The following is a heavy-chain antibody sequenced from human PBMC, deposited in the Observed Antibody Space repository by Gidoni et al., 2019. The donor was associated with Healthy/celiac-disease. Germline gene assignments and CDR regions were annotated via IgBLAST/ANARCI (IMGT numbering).Heavy chain of an antibody. D-gene: IGHD6-13*01. V-gene: IGHV3-23*01. CDR2: ISGSGGST. Sequence: EVQLLESGGGLVQPGGSLRLSCAASGSTFSSYAMSWVRQAPGKGLEWVSAISGSGGSTYYADSVKGRFTISRDNSKNTLYLQMNSLRAEDTAVYYCAKALAAAAHYYYGMDVWGQGTTVTVSS. CDR1: GSTFSSYA. J-gene: IGHJ6*02. CDR3: AKALAAAAHYYYGMDV.